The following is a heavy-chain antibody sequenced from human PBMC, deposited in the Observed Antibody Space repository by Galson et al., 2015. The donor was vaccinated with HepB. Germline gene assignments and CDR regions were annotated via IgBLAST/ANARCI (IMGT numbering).Heavy chain of an antibody. CDR3: AKRMAHNGAYFDY. Sequence: SLRLSCAASGFTFSSYAMSWVRQAPGKGLEWVSAISNSGSSTYYTDSVKGRFTISRDNSKNTLYLQMNTLRTEDTAVYYCAKRMAHNGAYFDYWGQGTLVTVSS. CDR2: ISNSGSST. J-gene: IGHJ4*02. CDR1: GFTFSSYA. D-gene: IGHD4-17*01. V-gene: IGHV3-23*01.